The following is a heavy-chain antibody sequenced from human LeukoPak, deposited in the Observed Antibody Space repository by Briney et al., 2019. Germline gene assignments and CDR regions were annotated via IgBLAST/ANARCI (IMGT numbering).Heavy chain of an antibody. Sequence: GGSLRLSCAASGLTVSSNYMSWVCQAPGKGLEWVSVIYSGGSTYYADSVKGRFTISRDNSKNTLYLQMDTLRAEDTDVYYCARVDTAVVGYYYGMDVWGQGTTVTVSS. CDR1: GLTVSSNY. D-gene: IGHD5-18*01. V-gene: IGHV3-53*01. CDR3: ARVDTAVVGYYYGMDV. CDR2: IYSGGST. J-gene: IGHJ6*02.